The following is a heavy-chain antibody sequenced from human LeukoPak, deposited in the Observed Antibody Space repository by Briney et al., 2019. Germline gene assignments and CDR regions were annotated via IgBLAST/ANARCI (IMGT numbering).Heavy chain of an antibody. V-gene: IGHV4-39*01. J-gene: IGHJ4*02. CDR2: IYYSGST. CDR1: GFTFSSYA. Sequence: PGGSLRLSCAASGFTFSSYAMSWVRQAPGKGLEWIGSIYYSGSTYYNPSLKSRVTISVDTSKNQFSLKLSSVTAADTAVYYCARHGVVVVRVYWGQGTLVTVSS. D-gene: IGHD3-3*01. CDR3: ARHGVVVVRVY.